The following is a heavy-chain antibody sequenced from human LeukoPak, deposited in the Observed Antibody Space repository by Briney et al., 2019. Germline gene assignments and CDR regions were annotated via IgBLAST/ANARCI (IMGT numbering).Heavy chain of an antibody. CDR2: ISYDGGNI. Sequence: GGSLRLSCAPSGFKFDTYAMHWVRQAPGKGLEWVALISYDGGNIYYGDSVRGRFTISRVNDNNMLYLQMNSLRPEDTAVYYCARDPPFGNGWSQNFFDYWGQGTLVIVSS. V-gene: IGHV3-30*01. CDR1: GFKFDTYA. J-gene: IGHJ4*02. CDR3: ARDPPFGNGWSQNFFDY. D-gene: IGHD6-19*01.